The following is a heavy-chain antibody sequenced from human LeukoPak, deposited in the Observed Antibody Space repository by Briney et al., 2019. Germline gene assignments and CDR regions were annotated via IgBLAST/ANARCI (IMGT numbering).Heavy chain of an antibody. CDR2: INHSGST. CDR1: GGSFSGYY. D-gene: IGHD2-15*01. Sequence: SETLSLTCAVYGGSFSGYYWSRIRQPPGKGLEWIGEINHSGSTNYNPSLKSRVTISVDTSKNQFSLKLSSVTAADTAVYYCARSVVVVAAKAFDIWGQGTMVTVSS. J-gene: IGHJ3*02. CDR3: ARSVVVVAAKAFDI. V-gene: IGHV4-34*01.